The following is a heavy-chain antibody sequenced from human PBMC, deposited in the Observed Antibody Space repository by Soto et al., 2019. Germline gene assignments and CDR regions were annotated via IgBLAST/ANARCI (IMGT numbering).Heavy chain of an antibody. D-gene: IGHD5-12*01. CDR1: GFTFDDYA. V-gene: IGHV3-43*02. CDR2: ISGDGGST. J-gene: IGHJ4*02. CDR3: AKDSGYSGYDSDFDY. Sequence: GGSLRLSCAASGFTFDDYAMHWVRQAPEKGLEWVSLISGDGGSTYYADSVKGRFTISRDNSKNSLYLQMNSLRTEDTALYYCAKDSGYSGYDSDFDYWGQGTLVTVSS.